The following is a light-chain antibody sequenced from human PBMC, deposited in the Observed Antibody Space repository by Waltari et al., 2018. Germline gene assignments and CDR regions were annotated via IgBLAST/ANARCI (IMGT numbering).Light chain of an antibody. V-gene: IGLV2-11*01. CDR2: DVT. Sequence: SALTQPRPVSGSPGQSVTISCPGTTSDVGGYNYVSWYQHHPGKAPKLMIFDVTQRPSGVPDRFSGSKSANTASLTISGLQAEDEADYYCCSFAGTYTWVFGGGTKVTVL. CDR1: TSDVGGYNY. J-gene: IGLJ3*02. CDR3: CSFAGTYTWV.